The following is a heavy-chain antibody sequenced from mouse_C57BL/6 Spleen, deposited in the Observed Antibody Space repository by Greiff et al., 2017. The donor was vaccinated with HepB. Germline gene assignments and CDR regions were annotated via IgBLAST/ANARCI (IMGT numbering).Heavy chain of an antibody. D-gene: IGHD4-1*01. J-gene: IGHJ3*01. CDR1: GFTFSSYA. CDR2: ISDGGSYT. V-gene: IGHV5-4*01. Sequence: VQVVESGGGLVKPGGSLKLSCAASGFTFSSYAMSWVRQTPEKRLEWVATISDGGSYTYYPDNVKGRFTISRDNAKNNLYLQMSHLKSEDTAMYYCARDEGWDWFAYWGQGTLVTVSA. CDR3: ARDEGWDWFAY.